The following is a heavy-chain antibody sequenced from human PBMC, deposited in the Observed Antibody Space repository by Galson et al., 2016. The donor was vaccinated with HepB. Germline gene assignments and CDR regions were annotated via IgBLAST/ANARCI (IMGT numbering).Heavy chain of an antibody. J-gene: IGHJ4*02. D-gene: IGHD3-16*02. CDR3: AGDLSGPDS. Sequence: CAASGFTFSNSSMNWVRQAPGKGLEWVSYINGSGKSKDYADSVKGRFTISRDNAENTLYLQMNSLRVEDTAIYYCAGDLSGPDSWGQGTVVTVSS. CDR2: INGSGKSK. CDR1: GFTFSNSS. V-gene: IGHV3-48*03.